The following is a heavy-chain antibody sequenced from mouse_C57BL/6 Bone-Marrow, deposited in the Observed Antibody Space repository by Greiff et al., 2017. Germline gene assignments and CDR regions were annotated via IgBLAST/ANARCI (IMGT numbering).Heavy chain of an antibody. J-gene: IGHJ4*01. D-gene: IGHD2-14*01. Sequence: VQLKQSGGDLVKPGGSLKLSCAASGFTFSSYGMSWVRQTPVQRLEWVATISSGGSYTYYPDSVKGRFTISSDNAKNTLYLQMSSLKAEDKAMYYCAKWVLYAKDYWGEGTSVTVSS. CDR3: AKWVLYAKDY. V-gene: IGHV5-6*01. CDR2: ISSGGSYT. CDR1: GFTFSSYG.